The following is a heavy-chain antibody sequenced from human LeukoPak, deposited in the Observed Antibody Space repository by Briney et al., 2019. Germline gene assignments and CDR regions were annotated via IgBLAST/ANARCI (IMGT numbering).Heavy chain of an antibody. D-gene: IGHD3-10*01. V-gene: IGHV3-23*01. J-gene: IGHJ3*01. Sequence: GGSLRLSCAASGFTFNTYAMNWVRQAPGKGLEWVSALSGSGGTTYYADAVKGRFTISRDNSKYTVYLQMYSLRAEDTAVYYCAKAGYYGSGSGVFAFDVWGQGTLVTVSS. CDR2: LSGSGGTT. CDR1: GFTFNTYA. CDR3: AKAGYYGSGSGVFAFDV.